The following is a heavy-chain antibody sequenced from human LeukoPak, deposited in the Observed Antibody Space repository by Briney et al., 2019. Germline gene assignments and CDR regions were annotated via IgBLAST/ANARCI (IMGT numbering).Heavy chain of an antibody. CDR3: ARESHVGVTGFDP. Sequence: PGGSLRLSCAASGFTVSSSYMSWVRQAPGKGLEWVSVIYSGGSTYYADSVKGRFTISRDNSKNTLYLQMNSLRAEDTAVYYCARESHVGVTGFDPWGQGTLVTLSS. CDR2: IYSGGST. J-gene: IGHJ5*02. CDR1: GFTVSSSY. V-gene: IGHV3-53*01. D-gene: IGHD2-21*02.